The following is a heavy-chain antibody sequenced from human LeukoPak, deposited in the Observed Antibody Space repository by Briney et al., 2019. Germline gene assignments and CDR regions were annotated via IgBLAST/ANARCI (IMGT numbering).Heavy chain of an antibody. V-gene: IGHV4-4*09. J-gene: IGHJ2*01. D-gene: IGHD3-10*01. CDR2: IYTSGST. Sequence: SETLSLTCTVSGGSISSYYWSWIRQPPGKGLEWIGYIYTSGSTNYNPSLKSRVTISVDTSKNQFSLKLSSVTAADTAVYYCARPAYGNGRLLYWYFDLWGRGTLVTVSS. CDR1: GGSISSYY. CDR3: ARPAYGNGRLLYWYFDL.